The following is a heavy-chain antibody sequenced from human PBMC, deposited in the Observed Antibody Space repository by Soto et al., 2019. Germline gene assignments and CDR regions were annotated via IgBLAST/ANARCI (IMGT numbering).Heavy chain of an antibody. CDR3: AKDSIVGAMSLNWFDP. Sequence: GGSLRLSCAASGIIFSSYGMHWVRQAPGKGLEWVAVISYDGTNKYYGDSVKGRFTISGDNSKNTLYLQMNSLRAEDTAVYYCAKDSIVGAMSLNWFDPWGQGTLVTVSS. V-gene: IGHV3-30*18. CDR1: GIIFSSYG. CDR2: ISYDGTNK. D-gene: IGHD1-26*01. J-gene: IGHJ5*02.